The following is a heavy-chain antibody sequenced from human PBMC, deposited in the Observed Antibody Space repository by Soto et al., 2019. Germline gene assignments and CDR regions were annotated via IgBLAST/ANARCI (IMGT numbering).Heavy chain of an antibody. CDR2: ISSSSSYI. D-gene: IGHD6-19*01. CDR1: GFTFSSYS. CDR3: ARGGYSSGWYVGGVGYYYYGMDV. J-gene: IGHJ6*02. V-gene: IGHV3-21*01. Sequence: GGSLRLSXAASGFTFSSYSMNWVRQAPGKGLEWVSSISSSSSYIYYADSVKGRFTTSRDNAKNSLYLQMNSLRAEDTAVYYCARGGYSSGWYVGGVGYYYYGMDVWGQGTTVTVSS.